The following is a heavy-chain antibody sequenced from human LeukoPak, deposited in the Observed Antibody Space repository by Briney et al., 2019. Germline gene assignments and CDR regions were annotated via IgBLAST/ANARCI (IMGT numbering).Heavy chain of an antibody. CDR1: GFTFSSYG. J-gene: IGHJ4*02. D-gene: IGHD3-22*01. CDR3: AKDTAAYDSSAYYNPYIDY. Sequence: GGSLRLSCAASGFTFSSYGMHWVRQAPGKGLEGVAFIRFDGSNRYSADSVKGRFTISRDNSKNTLFLQMNSLRPDDTTVFYCAKDTAAYDSSAYYNPYIDYWGQGTLVTVSS. CDR2: IRFDGSNR. V-gene: IGHV3-30*02.